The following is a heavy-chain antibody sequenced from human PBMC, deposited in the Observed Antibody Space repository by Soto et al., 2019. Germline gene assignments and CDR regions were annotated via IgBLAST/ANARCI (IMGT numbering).Heavy chain of an antibody. J-gene: IGHJ6*02. D-gene: IGHD6-6*01. CDR3: SPSSQNEYPFPMDA. CDR2: IYSGGST. CDR1: GLSVSSSD. V-gene: IGHV3-53*02. Sequence: EVHLVETGGGLIQPGGSLRLSCAASGLSVSSSDMSWVRQASGKGLEWVSVIYSGGSTHDADSVKGRFTISRDNSKNTVHLQINSLRVDDTAVYFCSPSSQNEYPFPMDAWGQGTTVTVSS.